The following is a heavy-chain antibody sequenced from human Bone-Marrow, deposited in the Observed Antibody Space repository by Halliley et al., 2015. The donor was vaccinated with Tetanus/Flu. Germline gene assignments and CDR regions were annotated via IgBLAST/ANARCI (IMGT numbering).Heavy chain of an antibody. CDR2: LSSAGNT. J-gene: IGHJ4*02. D-gene: IGHD2-15*01. V-gene: IGHV3-53*04. CDR3: ARDYCTDGTCYSAY. Sequence: VSFLSSAGNTYYADSVKGRFTISRHDSKTTLFLQMNSLRTEDTAVYYCARDYCTDGTCYSAYWGQGTLVTVSS.